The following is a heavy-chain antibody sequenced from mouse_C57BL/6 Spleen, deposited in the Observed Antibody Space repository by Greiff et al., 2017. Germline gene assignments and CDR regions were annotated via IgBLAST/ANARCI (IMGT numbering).Heavy chain of an antibody. D-gene: IGHD2-4*01. Sequence: EVHLVESGGGLVKPGGSLKLSCAASGFTFSSYAMSWVRQTPEKRLEWVATISDGGSYTYYPDNVKGRFTISRDNAKNNRYLQMSHLKSEDTAMYYCARDRDYDPYYYAMDYWGQGTSVTVSS. CDR2: ISDGGSYT. CDR3: ARDRDYDPYYYAMDY. V-gene: IGHV5-4*01. CDR1: GFTFSSYA. J-gene: IGHJ4*01.